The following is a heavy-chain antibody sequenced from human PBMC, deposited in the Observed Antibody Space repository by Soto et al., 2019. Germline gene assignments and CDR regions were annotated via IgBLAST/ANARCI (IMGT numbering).Heavy chain of an antibody. V-gene: IGHV2-5*02. CDR2: FYWDDDK. D-gene: IGHD2-15*01. CDR1: GFSLSTSGVG. CDR3: AHTTRFNCSGCSCYWGGIDV. Sequence: QITLKESGPTLVKPTQTLTLTCTFSGFSLSTSGVGVGWIRQPPGKALEWLVLFYWDDDKRYSPTLRSRLTTTKDTSKNQVFLTMTNMDPVYTSTYYCAHTTRFNCSGCSCYWGGIDVWGQGTTVTVSS. J-gene: IGHJ6*02.